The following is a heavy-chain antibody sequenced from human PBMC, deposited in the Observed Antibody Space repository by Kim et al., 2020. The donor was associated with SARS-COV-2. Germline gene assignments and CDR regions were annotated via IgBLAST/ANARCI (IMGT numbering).Heavy chain of an antibody. Sequence: SETLSLTCTVSGGSISSYYWSWIRQPPGKGLEWIGYIYYSGSTNYNPSLKSRVTISVDTSKNQFSLKLSSVTAADTAVYYCARLRVGATRVSRFDYWGQGTLVTVSS. J-gene: IGHJ4*02. V-gene: IGHV4-59*13. CDR3: ARLRVGATRVSRFDY. CDR1: GGSISSYY. CDR2: IYYSGST. D-gene: IGHD1-26*01.